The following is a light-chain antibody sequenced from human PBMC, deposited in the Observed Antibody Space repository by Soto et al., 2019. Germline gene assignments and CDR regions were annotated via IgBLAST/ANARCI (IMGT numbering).Light chain of an antibody. CDR3: QQYSSYPYT. J-gene: IGKJ2*01. Sequence: DIQMTQSPSTLSASVGDRVTITCRASQSISSWLAWYQQKPGKAPNLLIYKASSLQRGVPSRFSGSGSGTEFALTITSLQPDDLATYYCQQYSSYPYTFGQGTKLEIK. CDR2: KAS. CDR1: QSISSW. V-gene: IGKV1-5*03.